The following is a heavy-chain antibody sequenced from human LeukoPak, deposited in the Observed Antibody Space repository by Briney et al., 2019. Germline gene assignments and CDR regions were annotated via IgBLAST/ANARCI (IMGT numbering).Heavy chain of an antibody. Sequence: ASVKVSCKASGYTFTSYDINWVRQATGQGPEWMGWMNPNSGNTGYAQKFQGRVTMTRNTSISTAYMELSSLRSEDTAVYYCARGRGVDTAMVDFDYWGQGTLVTVSS. CDR2: MNPNSGNT. D-gene: IGHD5-18*01. CDR3: ARGRGVDTAMVDFDY. V-gene: IGHV1-8*01. J-gene: IGHJ4*02. CDR1: GYTFTSYD.